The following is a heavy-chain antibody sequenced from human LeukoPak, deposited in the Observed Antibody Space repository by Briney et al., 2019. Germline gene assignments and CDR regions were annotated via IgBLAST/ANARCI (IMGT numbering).Heavy chain of an antibody. Sequence: SETLSLTCTVSGGSISSYYWSWIRQPPGKGLEWIGYIYHSGSTNYNPSLKSRVTISGDTSKNQFSLKVTSVTPADTAVYYCARARYANAWYAFDIWGHGTMVTVSS. CDR1: GGSISSYY. J-gene: IGHJ3*02. CDR3: ARARYANAWYAFDI. V-gene: IGHV4-59*01. CDR2: IYHSGST. D-gene: IGHD2-2*01.